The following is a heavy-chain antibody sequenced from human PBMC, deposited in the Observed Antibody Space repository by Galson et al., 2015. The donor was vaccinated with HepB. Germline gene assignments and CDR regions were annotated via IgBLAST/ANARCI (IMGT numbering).Heavy chain of an antibody. J-gene: IGHJ4*02. V-gene: IGHV3-21*01. CDR2: ISSSSSCI. Sequence: SLRLSCAASGFTFSSYSMNWVRQAPGKGLEWVSSISSSSSCIYYADSVKGRLTISRDNAKNSLYLQMNSLRAEDTAVYYCAGAPRGFGENYFDYWGQGTLVTVSS. CDR1: GFTFSSYS. D-gene: IGHD3-10*01. CDR3: AGAPRGFGENYFDY.